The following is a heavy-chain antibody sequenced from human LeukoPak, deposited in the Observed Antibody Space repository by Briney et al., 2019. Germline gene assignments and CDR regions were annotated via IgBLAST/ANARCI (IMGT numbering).Heavy chain of an antibody. D-gene: IGHD3-22*01. CDR1: GFTFSSYS. Sequence: GGSLRLSCAASGFTFSSYSMNWVRQAPGKGLEWVSSISSSSSYIYYADSVKGRFTISRDNAKNSLYLQMNSLRAEDTAVYYCARDLKRRVYYDSSGSDDAFDIWGQGTMVTVSS. J-gene: IGHJ3*02. CDR3: ARDLKRRVYYDSSGSDDAFDI. CDR2: ISSSSSYI. V-gene: IGHV3-21*01.